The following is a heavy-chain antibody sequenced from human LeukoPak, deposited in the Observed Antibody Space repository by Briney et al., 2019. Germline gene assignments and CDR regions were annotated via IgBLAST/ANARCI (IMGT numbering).Heavy chain of an antibody. D-gene: IGHD6-13*01. CDR1: GGSISSYY. Sequence: SETLSLTCTVSGGSISSYYWSWIRQPPGKGLEYIGYIYYSGRTNYYPSLKSRVTISVDTSKNQFSLKVISVTAADTAIYYCAAASYGSTWYNAENAECFHHWGQGTLVTVSS. V-gene: IGHV4-59*01. CDR2: IYYSGRT. CDR3: AAASYGSTWYNAENAECFHH. J-gene: IGHJ1*01.